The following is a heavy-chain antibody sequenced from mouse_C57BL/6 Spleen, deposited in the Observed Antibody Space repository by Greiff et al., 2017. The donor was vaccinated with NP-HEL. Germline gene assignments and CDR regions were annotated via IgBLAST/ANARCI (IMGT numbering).Heavy chain of an antibody. V-gene: IGHV3-1*01. CDR2: ISYSGST. J-gene: IGHJ2*01. CDR1: GYSITSGYD. D-gene: IGHD2-1*01. CDR3: AREGYGNYYFDY. Sequence: EVQLKESGPGMVKPSQSLSLTCTVTGYSITSGYDWHWIRHFPGNKLEWMGYISYSGSTNYNPSLKSRISITHDTSKNHFFLKLNSVTTEDTATYYCAREGYGNYYFDYWGQGTTLTVSS.